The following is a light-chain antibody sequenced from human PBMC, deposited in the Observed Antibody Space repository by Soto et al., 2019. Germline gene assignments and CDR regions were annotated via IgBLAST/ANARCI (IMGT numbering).Light chain of an antibody. CDR2: GAS. CDR1: QSVGSNY. Sequence: EIVLMQFPGTLSLSPGERATLSCRASQSVGSNYLAWYQQRPGQPPNLLIFGASHRAPDIPDRFSGSGSGTDFTLTISRLEPEDFAVYYCQQYGGSVQTFGQGTKVDIK. CDR3: QQYGGSVQT. V-gene: IGKV3-20*01. J-gene: IGKJ1*01.